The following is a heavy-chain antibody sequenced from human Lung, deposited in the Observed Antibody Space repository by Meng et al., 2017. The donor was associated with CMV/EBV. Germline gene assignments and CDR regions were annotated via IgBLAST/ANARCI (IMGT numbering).Heavy chain of an antibody. CDR2: INPSNGGT. CDR3: ARRSPITGARTPYYY. Sequence: ASVKVSCKASGYTFTDYYMHWVRQVPGQRLEWMGWINPSNGGTDYAQKFQGRVTMTRDTSISTAYIELSRLRSDDTAVYYCARRSPITGARTPYYYWGQGTLVTVSS. CDR1: GYTFTDYY. D-gene: IGHD1-20*01. J-gene: IGHJ4*02. V-gene: IGHV1-2*02.